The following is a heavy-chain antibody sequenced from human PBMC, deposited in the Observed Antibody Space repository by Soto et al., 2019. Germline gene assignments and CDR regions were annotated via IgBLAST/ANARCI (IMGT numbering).Heavy chain of an antibody. V-gene: IGHV5-51*01. Sequence: GESLKISCKGSGYSFTSYWIGWVRQMTGKGLEWMGIIYPGDSDTRYSPSFQGQVTISADKSISTAYLQWSSLKASDTAMYYCARHPPTYYYDSSGYYNGRYYYGMDVWGQGTTVTVS. D-gene: IGHD3-22*01. CDR2: IYPGDSDT. CDR3: ARHPPTYYYDSSGYYNGRYYYGMDV. CDR1: GYSFTSYW. J-gene: IGHJ6*02.